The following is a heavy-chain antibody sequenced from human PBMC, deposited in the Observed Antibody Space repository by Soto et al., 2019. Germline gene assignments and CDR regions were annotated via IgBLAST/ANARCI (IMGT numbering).Heavy chain of an antibody. CDR1: EFTFRSYW. Sequence: PVGSLRLSCAASEFTFRSYWMHWVRQSPGKGLVWVSRISGDGSSTNYADSVKRRFTISRDNAKNTVYLQIDSLRAEDTAVYYCARSLPGTYGAFDLWGQGTMVTVS. J-gene: IGHJ3*01. CDR2: ISGDGSST. V-gene: IGHV3-74*01. CDR3: ARSLPGTYGAFDL. D-gene: IGHD1-7*01.